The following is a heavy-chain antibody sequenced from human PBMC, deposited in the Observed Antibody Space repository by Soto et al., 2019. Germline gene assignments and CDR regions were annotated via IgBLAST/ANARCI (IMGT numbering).Heavy chain of an antibody. V-gene: IGHV4-31*03. D-gene: IGHD1-1*01. Sequence: QVQLQESGPGLVKPSQTLSLTCTVSGGSISSGGYYWSWIRQHPGKGLEWIGYIYYSGSTYYNPPRKSRVTISGDTSKNQFSLKLSSVTAADTAVYYCARDKGWNDDDGLWWFDPWGQGTLVTVSS. CDR2: IYYSGST. CDR3: ARDKGWNDDDGLWWFDP. J-gene: IGHJ5*02. CDR1: GGSISSGGYY.